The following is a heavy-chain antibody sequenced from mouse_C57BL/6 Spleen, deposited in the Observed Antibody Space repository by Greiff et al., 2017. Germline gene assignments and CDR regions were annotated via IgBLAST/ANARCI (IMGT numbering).Heavy chain of an antibody. D-gene: IGHD4-1*01. Sequence: QVQLQQPGAELVRPGSSVKLSCKASGYTFTSYWMDWVKQRPGQGLEWIGNIYPSDSETHYNQKFKDKATLTVDKSSSTAYMQLSSLTSADSAVXYCTRGDGTENYWGQGTTLTVSS. CDR2: IYPSDSET. CDR3: TRGDGTENY. V-gene: IGHV1-61*01. J-gene: IGHJ2*01. CDR1: GYTFTSYW.